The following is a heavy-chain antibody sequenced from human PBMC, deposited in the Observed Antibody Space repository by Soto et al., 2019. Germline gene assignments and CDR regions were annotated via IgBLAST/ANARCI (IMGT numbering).Heavy chain of an antibody. D-gene: IGHD3-10*01. CDR3: ARVYYYGSGSYHLFYYYYMDV. Sequence: ASVKVSRKASGGTFSSYHMHWVRQAPGQGLEWMGWISAYNGNTNYAQKLQGRVTMTTDTSTSTAYMELRSLRSDDTAVYYCARVYYYGSGSYHLFYYYYMDVWGKGTTVTVSS. J-gene: IGHJ6*03. V-gene: IGHV1-18*04. CDR1: GGTFSSYH. CDR2: ISAYNGNT.